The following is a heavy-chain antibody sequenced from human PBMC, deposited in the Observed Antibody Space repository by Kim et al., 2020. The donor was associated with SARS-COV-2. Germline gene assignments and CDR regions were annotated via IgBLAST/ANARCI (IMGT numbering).Heavy chain of an antibody. CDR3: ARDSAPYQLLYTFDI. D-gene: IGHD2-2*02. Sequence: PSLKSRLTISVHTSKNQFSLKLSSVTAADTAVYYCARDSAPYQLLYTFDIWGQGTMVTVSS. J-gene: IGHJ3*02. V-gene: IGHV4-59*01.